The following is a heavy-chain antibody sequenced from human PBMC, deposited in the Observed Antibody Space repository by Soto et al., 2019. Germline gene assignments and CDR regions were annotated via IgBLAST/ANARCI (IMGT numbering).Heavy chain of an antibody. CDR2: IDPSDSYT. V-gene: IGHV5-10-1*01. Sequence: GESMRISCKGSGYSLTSYGIIWVLQMPGKGLEWMGRIDPSDSYTNYSPSFQGHVTISADKSISAAYLQWSSLKASDTALYYCARLANSNYVGPWGQGTLVTVSS. CDR1: GYSLTSYG. D-gene: IGHD4-4*01. CDR3: ARLANSNYVGP. J-gene: IGHJ5*02.